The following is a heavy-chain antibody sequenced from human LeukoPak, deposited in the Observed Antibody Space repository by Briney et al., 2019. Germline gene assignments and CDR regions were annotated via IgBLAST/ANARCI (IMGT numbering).Heavy chain of an antibody. CDR1: GGSISSYY. CDR3: ARDVGATNHAFDI. CDR2: IYYSGTT. D-gene: IGHD1-26*01. V-gene: IGHV4-59*01. Sequence: PPETLSLTCTVSGGSISSYYWSWTRQPPGKGLEWIGYIYYSGTTNYNPSLKSRVTISVDTSKNQFSLKLRSVTAADTAVYYCARDVGATNHAFDIWGQGTMVTVSS. J-gene: IGHJ3*02.